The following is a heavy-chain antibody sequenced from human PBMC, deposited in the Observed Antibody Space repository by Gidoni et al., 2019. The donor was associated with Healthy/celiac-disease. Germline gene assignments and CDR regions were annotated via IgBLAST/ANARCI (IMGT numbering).Heavy chain of an antibody. CDR2: IWYDGSNK. CDR1: GFTFSSSG. Sequence: QVQLVESGGGVVQPVRSLRLSCAASGFTFSSSGMHWVRQAPGKGLEWVAVIWYDGSNKYYADSVKGRFTISRDNSKNTLYLQMNSLRAEDTAVYYCARDGRIITTRGYYYYGMDVWGQGTTVTVSS. D-gene: IGHD3-10*01. J-gene: IGHJ6*02. V-gene: IGHV3-33*01. CDR3: ARDGRIITTRGYYYYGMDV.